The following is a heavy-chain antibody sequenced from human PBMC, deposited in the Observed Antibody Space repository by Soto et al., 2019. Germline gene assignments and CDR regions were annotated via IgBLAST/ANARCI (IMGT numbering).Heavy chain of an antibody. D-gene: IGHD1-26*01. V-gene: IGHV3-48*03. CDR1: GISLSSSD. J-gene: IGHJ3*01. CDR3: ARRANP. Sequence: PEGTLRLSCVASGISLSSSDMYWVRQAQEKGLEWVSYIHPSGQPIFYADSVKGRFTISRDNAKNSLYLHMSSLRAEDSAVYYCARRANPWGQGPMVTVS. CDR2: IHPSGQPI.